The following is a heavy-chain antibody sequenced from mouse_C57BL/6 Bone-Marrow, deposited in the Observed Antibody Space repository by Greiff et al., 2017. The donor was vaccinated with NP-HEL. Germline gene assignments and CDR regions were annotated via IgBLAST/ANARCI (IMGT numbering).Heavy chain of an antibody. V-gene: IGHV1-59*01. CDR1: GYTFTSYW. CDR3: ARCDGYPFAY. Sequence: VQLQQPGAELVRPGTSVKLSCKASGYTFTSYWMHWVKQRPGQGLEWIGVIDPSDSYTNYNQKFKGKATLTVDTSSSTAYMQLSSLTSEDSAVYYCARCDGYPFAYWGQGTLVTVSA. D-gene: IGHD2-3*01. CDR2: IDPSDSYT. J-gene: IGHJ3*01.